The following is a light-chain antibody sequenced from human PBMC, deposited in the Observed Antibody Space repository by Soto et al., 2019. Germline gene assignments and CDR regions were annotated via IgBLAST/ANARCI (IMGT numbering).Light chain of an antibody. Sequence: DIVMTQSPDSLSVSLGERATINCKSSQSAFSSNKNPSSCYQQKPGQPPKLLVYWASTRESGVPDRFSGSGSRTDFTLAISSLQAEDVATYYWQHFFGNPPRLAFGGGTKVEIK. CDR3: QHFFGNPPRLA. CDR2: WAS. J-gene: IGKJ4*01. CDR1: QSAFSSNKNP. V-gene: IGKV4-1*01.